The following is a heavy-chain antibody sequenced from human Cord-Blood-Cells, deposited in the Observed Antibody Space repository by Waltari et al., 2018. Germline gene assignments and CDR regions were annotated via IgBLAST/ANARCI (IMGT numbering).Heavy chain of an antibody. CDR2: ISSSSSTI. V-gene: IGHV3-48*01. J-gene: IGHJ3*02. CDR3: ARKYCSSTSCYDAFDI. CDR1: GFTFSSYS. D-gene: IGHD2-2*01. Sequence: EVQLVESGGGLVQPGGSLRLSCAASGFTFSSYSMNWVRQVPGKGLEWVSYISSSSSTIYYADSVKGRFTISRDNAKNSLYLQMNSLRAEDTAVYYCARKYCSSTSCYDAFDIWGQGTMVTVSS.